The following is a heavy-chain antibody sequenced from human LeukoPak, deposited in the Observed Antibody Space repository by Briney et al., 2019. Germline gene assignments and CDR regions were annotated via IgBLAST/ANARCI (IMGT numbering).Heavy chain of an antibody. D-gene: IGHD6-25*01. CDR3: ARGTGYNTGRSVDY. CDR1: GFTFSSYS. V-gene: IGHV3-23*01. CDR2: ISGSGGST. Sequence: GGSLRLSCTASGFTFSSYSMTWVRQVPGKGLEWVSAISGSGGSTYYADSVKGRFTISRDNSKNTLYLQMNSLRAEDTAVYYCARGTGYNTGRSVDYWGQGTLVTVSS. J-gene: IGHJ4*02.